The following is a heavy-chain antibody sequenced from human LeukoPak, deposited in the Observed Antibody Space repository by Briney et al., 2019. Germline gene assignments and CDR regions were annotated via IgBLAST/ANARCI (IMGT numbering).Heavy chain of an antibody. V-gene: IGHV3-23*01. CDR1: GFTFSSYG. Sequence: GGSLRLSCAASGFTFSSYGMSWVRQAPGKGLEWVSAISGSGGSTYYADSVKGRFTISSDNAKNSLYLQMNSLRAEDTAVYYCARPYCSSTSCYGSLDYWGQGTLVTVSS. CDR3: ARPYCSSTSCYGSLDY. D-gene: IGHD2-2*01. J-gene: IGHJ4*02. CDR2: ISGSGGST.